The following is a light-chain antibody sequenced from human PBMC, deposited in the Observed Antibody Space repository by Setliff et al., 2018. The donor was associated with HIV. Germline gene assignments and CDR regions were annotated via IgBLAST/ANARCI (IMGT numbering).Light chain of an antibody. CDR1: DNDVGGYSS. V-gene: IGLV2-14*01. CDR3: SSYASSSTVL. J-gene: IGLJ2*01. CDR2: EVS. Sequence: QSVLTQPASVSGSPGKSITISCTGTDNDVGGYSSVSWYQHHPGKAPKLIIFEVSNRPSGISTRFSGSKSGNTASLTISGLQAEDEADYVCSSYASSSTVLFGGGTKVTVL.